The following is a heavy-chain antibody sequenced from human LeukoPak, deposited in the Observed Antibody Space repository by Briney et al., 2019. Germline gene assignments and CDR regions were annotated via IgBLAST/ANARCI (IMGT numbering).Heavy chain of an antibody. J-gene: IGHJ6*03. CDR3: ARAPSITGTTSYYYYYYMDV. V-gene: IGHV1-8*01. D-gene: IGHD1-7*01. CDR2: MNPNSGNT. CDR1: GYTLTSYD. Sequence: ASVKVSCKASGYTLTSYDINWVRQATGQGLEWMGWMNPNSGNTGYAQKFQGRVTMTRNTSISTAYMELSSLRSEDTAVYYCARAPSITGTTSYYYYYYMDVWGKGTTVTVSS.